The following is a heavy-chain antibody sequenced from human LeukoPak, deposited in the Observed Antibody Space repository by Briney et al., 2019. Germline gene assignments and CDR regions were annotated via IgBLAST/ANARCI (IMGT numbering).Heavy chain of an antibody. Sequence: SGGSLRLSCAASGFTFSSYSMNWVRQAPGKGLEWVSSISSSSSYIYYADSVKGRFTISRDNAKNSLYLQMNSLRAEDTAVYYCARACGGDCYLSDYWGQGTLVTVSS. D-gene: IGHD2-21*02. CDR3: ARACGGDCYLSDY. V-gene: IGHV3-21*01. CDR2: ISSSSSYI. J-gene: IGHJ4*02. CDR1: GFTFSSYS.